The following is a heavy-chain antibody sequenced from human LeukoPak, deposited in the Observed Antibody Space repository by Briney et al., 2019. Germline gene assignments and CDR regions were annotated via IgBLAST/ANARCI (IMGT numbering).Heavy chain of an antibody. Sequence: GASVKVSCKASGGTFSSYAISWVRQAPGQGLEWMGRIIPILGIANYAQKFQGRVTITADKSTSTAYMELSSLRSEDTAVYYCARDPAANIHFQHWGQGTLVTVSS. D-gene: IGHD2-15*01. J-gene: IGHJ1*01. CDR2: IIPILGIA. CDR1: GGTFSSYA. CDR3: ARDPAANIHFQH. V-gene: IGHV1-69*04.